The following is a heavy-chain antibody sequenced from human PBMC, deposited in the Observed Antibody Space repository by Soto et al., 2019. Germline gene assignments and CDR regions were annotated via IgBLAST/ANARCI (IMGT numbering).Heavy chain of an antibody. CDR3: GTGGLTAALKWLGAFDY. CDR1: GYTFTSYY. Sequence: QVQLVQSGAEVKKPGASVRVSCRASGYTFTSYYIYWVREAPGQGLEWMGLINPSGGTTAYAQKFQGRFTMTGDRATGTVYRELSSLRSEDTAVYYWGTGGLTAALKWLGAFDYGGQETLVPVS. CDR2: INPSGGTT. D-gene: IGHD3-10*01. V-gene: IGHV1-46*03. J-gene: IGHJ4*02.